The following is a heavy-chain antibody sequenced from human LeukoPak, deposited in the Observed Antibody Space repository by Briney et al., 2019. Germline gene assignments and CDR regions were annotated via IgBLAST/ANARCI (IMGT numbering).Heavy chain of an antibody. J-gene: IGHJ4*02. CDR1: GFTFSSYA. Sequence: PGGSLRLSCAASGFTFSSYAMSWVRQAPGTGLEWVSAISAVGGSTYYAESVKGRFTISRDNSKNTLYLQLNSLRAEDTAVYYFARGSSSWYYFDYWGQGTLVTVSS. D-gene: IGHD6-13*01. CDR2: ISAVGGST. CDR3: ARGSSSWYYFDY. V-gene: IGHV3-23*01.